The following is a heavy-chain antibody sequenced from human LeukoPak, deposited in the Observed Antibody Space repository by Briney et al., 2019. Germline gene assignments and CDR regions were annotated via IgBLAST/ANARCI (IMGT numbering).Heavy chain of an antibody. CDR1: GYTFTSYG. CDR2: ISAYNGNT. D-gene: IGHD3-22*01. Sequence: GASVTVSCKASGYTFTSYGISWVRQAPGQGLEWMGWISAYNGNTNYAQKLQGRVTMTTDTSTSTAYMELRSLRSDDTAVYYCARKYYDSSGYYYAFDIWGQGTMVTVSS. V-gene: IGHV1-18*01. CDR3: ARKYYDSSGYYYAFDI. J-gene: IGHJ3*02.